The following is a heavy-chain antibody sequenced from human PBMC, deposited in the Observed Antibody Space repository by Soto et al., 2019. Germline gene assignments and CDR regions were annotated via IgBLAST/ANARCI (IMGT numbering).Heavy chain of an antibody. J-gene: IGHJ6*02. CDR3: ARAPSYGGKASIMAV. V-gene: IGHV4-31*03. D-gene: IGHD4-17*01. CDR2: MFYNGST. CDR1: GGSINSGGYY. Sequence: QVQLQESGPGLVKPSQTLSLTCTVSGGSINSGGYYWNWIRQYPGKGLEWIGYMFYNGSTYYSPALKSRLSISVDTYKKLFSLRLSSVPAADTAVYYCARAPSYGGKASIMAVSAQGTTVIVSS.